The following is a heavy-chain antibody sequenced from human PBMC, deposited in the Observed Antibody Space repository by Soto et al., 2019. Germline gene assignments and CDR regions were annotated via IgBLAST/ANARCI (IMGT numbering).Heavy chain of an antibody. CDR2: ISFDGNVK. V-gene: IGHV3-30*03. CDR1: GFTFSRNA. D-gene: IGHD6-13*01. CDR3: VRDRGWTTVPGTGYFDY. Sequence: QVQLVQSGGGGVQPGRSLRLSCAASGFTFSRNAMYWVRQAPGKGLEWVAVISFDGNVKYYADSVKGRFTISRDNSKNTLSLPMSSRGAEDTALYYCVRDRGWTTVPGTGYFDYCGQGTLVTVSS. J-gene: IGHJ4*02.